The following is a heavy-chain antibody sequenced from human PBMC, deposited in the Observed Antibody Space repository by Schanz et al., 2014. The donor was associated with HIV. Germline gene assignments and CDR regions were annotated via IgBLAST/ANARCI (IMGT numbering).Heavy chain of an antibody. D-gene: IGHD2-15*01. V-gene: IGHV3-23*01. CDR3: ARRSSDGGYYDN. CDR2: ISTSGGST. CDR1: GFDFKTYA. J-gene: IGHJ4*02. Sequence: EGQLLESGGGLVRPGGSLTLSCATSGFDFKTYAMNWVRQAPGKGLEWVSHISTSGGSTYYADSVKGRFTISRDNAKNTLYLQMNRLRDEDTAVYYCARRSSDGGYYDNWGQGTLVTVSS.